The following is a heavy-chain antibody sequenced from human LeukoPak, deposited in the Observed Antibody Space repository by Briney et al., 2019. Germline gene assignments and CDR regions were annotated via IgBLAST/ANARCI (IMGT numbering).Heavy chain of an antibody. CDR1: GGSISHYF. J-gene: IGHJ4*02. CDR2: IYNSGPT. Sequence: SQTLSLTCSVTGGSISHYFWSSIRQAPGKGLEWIGYIYNSGPTDYNPSLKSRVTITFGPSKNRVFLKMTSVSAADTAVYYCATLTGTPYPYFFDHWGQGTLVTVSS. CDR3: ATLTGTPYPYFFDH. D-gene: IGHD1-20*01. V-gene: IGHV4-59*01.